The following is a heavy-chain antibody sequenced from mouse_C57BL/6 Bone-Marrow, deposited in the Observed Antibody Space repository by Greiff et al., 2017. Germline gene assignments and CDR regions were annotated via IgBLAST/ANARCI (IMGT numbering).Heavy chain of an antibody. J-gene: IGHJ4*01. CDR3: ARLDY. Sequence: QVQLQQPGAELVRPGTSVKLSCKASGYTFTSYWMHWVKQRPGQGLEWIGVIDPSDSYTNYNQKFKGKAKLTVDTSSSQAYMQLNSLTSEDSAVYYCARLDYWGQGTSVTVSS. CDR1: GYTFTSYW. CDR2: IDPSDSYT. V-gene: IGHV1-59*01.